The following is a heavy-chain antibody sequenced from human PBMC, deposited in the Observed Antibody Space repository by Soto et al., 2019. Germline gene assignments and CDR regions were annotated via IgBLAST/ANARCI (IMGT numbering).Heavy chain of an antibody. CDR3: ARSLFMAATDTEPFDS. V-gene: IGHV3-23*01. J-gene: IGHJ4*02. CDR2: ISGGGNDR. CDR1: RFTFSSYA. Sequence: EVQLLESGGGLEQPGGSLILSCAASRFTFSSYAMSWVRQAPGKGLEWVSAISGGGNDRFYADSVNGRFTISRDNSKKKLYLHMNSLRAEDTALYYCARSLFMAATDTEPFDSWGQGTLVTVSS. D-gene: IGHD6-13*01.